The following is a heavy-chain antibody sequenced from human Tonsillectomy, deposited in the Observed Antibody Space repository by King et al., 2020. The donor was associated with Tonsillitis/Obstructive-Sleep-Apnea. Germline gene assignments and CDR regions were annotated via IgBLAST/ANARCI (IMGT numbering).Heavy chain of an antibody. CDR1: GFTFSIYA. Sequence: VQLVESGGGVVQPGRSLRLSCAASGFTFSIYAIHWVRQAPGKGLEWVAVISYDGSNKYYADSVKGRFTISRDNSKNTMDLQMNSLRAEDTAVYYCAREGIYDSIGYADAFDIWGQGTMVTVSS. J-gene: IGHJ3*02. CDR2: ISYDGSNK. D-gene: IGHD3-22*01. V-gene: IGHV3-30*04. CDR3: AREGIYDSIGYADAFDI.